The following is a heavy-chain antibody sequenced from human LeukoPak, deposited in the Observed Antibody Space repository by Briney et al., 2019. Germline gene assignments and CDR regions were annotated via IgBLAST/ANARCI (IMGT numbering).Heavy chain of an antibody. CDR1: GFTLSTYA. Sequence: GGSLRLSCAASGFTLSTYAMSWVRQAPGKGLEWVSSISSSSSYIYYADSVKGRFTISRDNAKNSLYLQMNSLRAEDTAVYYCASFGSSGSYSYWGQGTLVTVSS. V-gene: IGHV3-21*01. CDR2: ISSSSSYI. J-gene: IGHJ4*02. CDR3: ASFGSSGSYSY. D-gene: IGHD3-10*01.